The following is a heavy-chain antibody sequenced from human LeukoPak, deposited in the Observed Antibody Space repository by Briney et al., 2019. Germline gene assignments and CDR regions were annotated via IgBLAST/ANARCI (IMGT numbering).Heavy chain of an antibody. CDR2: INRSGSA. J-gene: IGHJ6*03. CDR1: SGSLSGYY. D-gene: IGHD5-18*01. Sequence: SETLSLTCAVYSGSLSGYYWSWIRQPPGRGLEWIGEINRSGSANYNPSLKSRVTVSVDTSKNQFSLKLSSVTAADTAVYYCATTGYSYGGEDYYYYYMDVWGKGTTVTVSS. V-gene: IGHV4-34*01. CDR3: ATTGYSYGGEDYYYYYMDV.